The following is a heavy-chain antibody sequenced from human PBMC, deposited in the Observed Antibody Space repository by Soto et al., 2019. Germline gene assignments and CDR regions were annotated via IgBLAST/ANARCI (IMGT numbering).Heavy chain of an antibody. CDR2: SSATGAGT. V-gene: IGHV3-23*01. CDR1: GFTFSSYG. D-gene: IGHD2-21*01. CDR3: AKVRRAGGIYGLYSDF. J-gene: IGHJ4*02. Sequence: EVQLLESGGGLVQPGGSLRLSCAASGFTFSSYGMTWVRQAPGKGLEWVSFSSATGAGTYYADSVKGRFTISRDNSKNTLYLQMTSLRADDTAVYYCAKVRRAGGIYGLYSDFWGQGALVIVSS.